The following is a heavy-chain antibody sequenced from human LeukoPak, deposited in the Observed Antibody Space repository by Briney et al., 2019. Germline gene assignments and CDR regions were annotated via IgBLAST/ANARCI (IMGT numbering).Heavy chain of an antibody. CDR3: AKTAVANGGDY. D-gene: IGHD6-19*01. CDR2: ISGSGGST. CDR1: GFTFSSYV. J-gene: IGHJ4*02. V-gene: IGHV3-23*01. Sequence: GGSLRLSCVASGFTFSSYVMSWVRQAPGKGLEWVSAISGSGGSTYYAGSVKGRFTISRDNSKNTLYLQMNSLRAEDTAVYYCAKTAVANGGDYWGQGTLVTVSS.